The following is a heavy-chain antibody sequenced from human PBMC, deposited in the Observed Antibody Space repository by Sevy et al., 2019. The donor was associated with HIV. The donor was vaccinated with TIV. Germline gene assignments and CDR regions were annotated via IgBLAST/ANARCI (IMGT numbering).Heavy chain of an antibody. J-gene: IGHJ6*02. Sequence: GGSLRLSCIGSGFSFSYYGIHWVRQAPGKGLDWVALISNDGINEYYADSVKGRFTTSRDNSKNTVYLEMNSLRNEDTAIYFCANAYSGSYSHSYLYALDVWGQGTTVTVSS. CDR2: ISNDGINE. CDR3: ANAYSGSYSHSYLYALDV. V-gene: IGHV3-30*18. D-gene: IGHD1-26*01. CDR1: GFSFSYYG.